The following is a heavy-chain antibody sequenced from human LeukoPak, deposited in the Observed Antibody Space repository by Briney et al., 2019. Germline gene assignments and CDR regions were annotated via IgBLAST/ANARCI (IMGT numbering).Heavy chain of an antibody. CDR3: ASLYCSSTSCY. D-gene: IGHD2-2*01. Sequence: PSETLSLTCAVYGGSFSGYYWGWIRQPPGKGLEWIGEINHSGSTNYNPSLKSRVTISVDTSKNQFSLKLSSVTAADTAVYYCASLYCSSTSCYWGQGTLVTVSS. CDR2: INHSGST. V-gene: IGHV4-34*01. J-gene: IGHJ4*02. CDR1: GGSFSGYY.